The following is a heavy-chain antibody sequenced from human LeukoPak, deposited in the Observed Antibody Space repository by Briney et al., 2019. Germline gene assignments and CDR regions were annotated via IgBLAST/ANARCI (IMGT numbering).Heavy chain of an antibody. CDR2: ISYDGSNK. CDR1: GFTFSSCG. V-gene: IGHV3-30*18. D-gene: IGHD6-13*01. J-gene: IGHJ3*02. CDR3: AKDRGRGSWPNDAFDI. Sequence: GGSLRLSCAASGFTFSSCGMHWVRQAPGKGLEWVEVISYDGSNKYYADSVKGRFTISRDNSKNTLYLQMNSLRAEDTAVYYCAKDRGRGSWPNDAFDIWGQGTMVTVSS.